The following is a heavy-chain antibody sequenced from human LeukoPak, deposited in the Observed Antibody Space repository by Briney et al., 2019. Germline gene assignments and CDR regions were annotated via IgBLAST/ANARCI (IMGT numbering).Heavy chain of an antibody. CDR3: ARDPPRRGVIIRGVI. CDR2: INANSSDT. CDR1: GYTFTRSD. Sequence: ASVKPCCTPSGYTFTRSDIHWGRGSPSPRLKCMGWINANSSDTNSAEKFQGRVTMTSDTSISTAYIELTRLRTDDTAVYYGARDPPRRGVIIRGVIWGQGTLVTVSS. J-gene: IGHJ4*02. D-gene: IGHD3-10*01. V-gene: IGHV1-2*02.